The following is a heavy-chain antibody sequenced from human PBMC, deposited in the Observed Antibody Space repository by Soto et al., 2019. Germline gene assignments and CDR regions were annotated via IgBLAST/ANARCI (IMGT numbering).Heavy chain of an antibody. V-gene: IGHV5-51*01. CDR3: ARQGAPRGSDYAAFAF. CDR2: IYPGASDI. J-gene: IGHJ4*02. D-gene: IGHD3-10*01. Sequence: PGESLKISWQAAGCTFIYFWVAWVRQVPGKGLEWMGVIYPGASDIRYSPSFEGHVTISADKSTNTAYLQWSSLEAADTAIHYCARQGAPRGSDYAAFAFWGTGTLVTVSS. CDR1: GCTFIYFW.